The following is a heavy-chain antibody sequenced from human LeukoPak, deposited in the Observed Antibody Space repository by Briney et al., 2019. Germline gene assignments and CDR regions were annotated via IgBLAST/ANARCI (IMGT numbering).Heavy chain of an antibody. J-gene: IGHJ4*02. CDR1: GFAFSRYW. CDR2: INSDGSST. CDR3: TRGVL. V-gene: IGHV3-74*01. Sequence: GGSLRLSCAAYGFAFSRYWMHWVRQAPGKGLVWVSGINSDGSSTSYADSVRGRFTISRDNAKNMLYLQMNSLRVEDTAVYYCTRGVLGGQGTLVTVSS.